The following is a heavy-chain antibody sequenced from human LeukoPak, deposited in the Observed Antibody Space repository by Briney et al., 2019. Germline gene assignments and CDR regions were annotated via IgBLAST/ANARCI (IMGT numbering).Heavy chain of an antibody. CDR3: ARDFLTGYFDY. CDR1: GFTFGTDN. V-gene: IGHV3-48*02. D-gene: IGHD3-9*01. CDR2: ISSSGSTK. J-gene: IGHJ4*02. Sequence: GGSLRLSCAVSGFTFGTDNMKWVRQAPGKGLEWVSYISSSGSTKYYADSVKGRFTISRDNVKNSLFLQMNSLSDEDTVVYYCARDFLTGYFDYWGQGTLVTVSS.